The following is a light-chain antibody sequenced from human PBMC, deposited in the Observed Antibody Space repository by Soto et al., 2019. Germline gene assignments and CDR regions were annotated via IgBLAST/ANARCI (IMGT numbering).Light chain of an antibody. CDR1: QRVASN. CDR3: QQYNNWPRT. Sequence: EIVMTRSPATLTGSPGGRAALSCRASQRVASNLAWYQQKPGQAPRLLIYGASTRATGIPARFSGSGSGTELTLAISSLQSQDFAVYYRQQYNNWPRTFGQGTKVDIK. V-gene: IGKV3-15*01. CDR2: GAS. J-gene: IGKJ1*01.